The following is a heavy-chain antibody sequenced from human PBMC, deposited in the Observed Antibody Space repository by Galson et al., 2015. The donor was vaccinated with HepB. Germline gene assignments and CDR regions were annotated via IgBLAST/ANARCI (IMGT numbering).Heavy chain of an antibody. Sequence: SLRLSCAASGFTFSSYAMSWVRQAPGKGLEWVSAISGSGGSTYYADSVKGRFTISRDNSKNTLYLQMNSLRAEDTAVYYCATEGGLNGMGPYCCSGMDVSGPGTKVTVSS. CDR2: ISGSGGST. CDR1: GFTFSSYA. D-gene: IGHD1-1*01. J-gene: IGHJ6*02. V-gene: IGHV3-23*01. CDR3: ATEGGLNGMGPYCCSGMDV.